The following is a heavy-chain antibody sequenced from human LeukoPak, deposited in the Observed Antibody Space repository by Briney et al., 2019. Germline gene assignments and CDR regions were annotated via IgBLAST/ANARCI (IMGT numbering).Heavy chain of an antibody. Sequence: SQTLSLTCTVSGGSISSGDYYWSWIRQPPGKGLEWSGYIYYSGSTYYNPSLKSRVTIPVDTSKNQFSLKLSSVTSADTAVYYCARHPHYDFWSGSSDYWGQGTLVTVSS. V-gene: IGHV4-30-4*08. CDR3: ARHPHYDFWSGSSDY. J-gene: IGHJ4*02. D-gene: IGHD3-3*01. CDR1: GGSISSGDYY. CDR2: IYYSGST.